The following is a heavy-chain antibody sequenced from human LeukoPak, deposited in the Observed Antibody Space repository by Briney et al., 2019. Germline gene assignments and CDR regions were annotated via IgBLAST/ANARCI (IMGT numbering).Heavy chain of an antibody. CDR1: GFTFSDYY. D-gene: IGHD3-10*01. Sequence: GGSLRLSCAASGFTFSDYYMSWIRQAPGKGLEWVSYISSSGSTIYYADSVKGRFTISRDNAKNSLYLQMNSLRAEDTAVYYCAREGFGTYSRFYYFDYWGQGTLVTVSS. V-gene: IGHV3-11*04. CDR2: ISSSGSTI. CDR3: AREGFGTYSRFYYFDY. J-gene: IGHJ4*02.